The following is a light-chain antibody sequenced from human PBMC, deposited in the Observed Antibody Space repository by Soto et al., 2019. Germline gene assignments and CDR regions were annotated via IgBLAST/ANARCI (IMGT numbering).Light chain of an antibody. CDR2: EVS. CDR3: SSYAGSNNTLYV. CDR1: SSDVGGYNY. V-gene: IGLV2-8*01. Sequence: QPVLTPPAAVSWSPGQSITISCTRTSSDVGGYNYVSWYQQHSGKAPKLMIYEVSKRPSGVPDRFSGSKSGNTASLTVSGLQAEDESDYYCSSYAGSNNTLYVFGAGNKVTVL. J-gene: IGLJ1*01.